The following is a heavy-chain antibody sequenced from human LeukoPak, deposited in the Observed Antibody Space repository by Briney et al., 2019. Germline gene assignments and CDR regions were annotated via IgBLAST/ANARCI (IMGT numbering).Heavy chain of an antibody. V-gene: IGHV1-18*01. CDR3: ARVRYCSSTSCPITRNWFDP. Sequence: ASVKVSCTASGYTFTSYGISWVRQAPGQGLEWMGWISAYNGNTNYAQKLQGRVTMTTDTSTSTAYMELRSLRSDDTAVYYCARVRYCSSTSCPITRNWFDPWGQGTLVTVSS. CDR1: GYTFTSYG. J-gene: IGHJ5*02. D-gene: IGHD2-2*01. CDR2: ISAYNGNT.